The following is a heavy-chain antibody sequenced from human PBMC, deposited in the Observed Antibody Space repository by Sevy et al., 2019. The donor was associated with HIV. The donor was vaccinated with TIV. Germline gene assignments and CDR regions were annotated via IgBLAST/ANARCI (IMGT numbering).Heavy chain of an antibody. Sequence: GGSLRLSCAASGFNFDSYTMNWVRQAPGQGLEWVLSISGSSNYIYYACSLKGRFTISRDNAKKSVYLQMHSLRVDDTAVYFCARPYGSGRCEAFDVWGQGTVVTVSS. CDR2: ISGSSNYI. CDR1: GFNFDSYT. J-gene: IGHJ3*01. D-gene: IGHD3-10*01. V-gene: IGHV3-21*01. CDR3: ARPYGSGRCEAFDV.